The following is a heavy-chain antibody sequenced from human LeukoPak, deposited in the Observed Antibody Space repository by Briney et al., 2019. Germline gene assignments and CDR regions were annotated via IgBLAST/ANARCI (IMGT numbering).Heavy chain of an antibody. Sequence: GGSLRLSCAPSGLSVSSNCMSWVRQAPGKGLEWLSSIYSDGTTYYTESVRGRYTISRVNSKNTVYLQMNILRADDSAVYYCASAPTTMIVGAFDVWGQGRRVTVSS. CDR2: IYSDGTT. CDR1: GLSVSSNC. J-gene: IGHJ3*01. CDR3: ASAPTTMIVGAFDV. D-gene: IGHD3-22*01. V-gene: IGHV3-53*01.